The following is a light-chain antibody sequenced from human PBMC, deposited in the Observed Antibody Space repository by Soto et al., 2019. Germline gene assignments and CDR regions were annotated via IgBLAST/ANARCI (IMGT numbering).Light chain of an antibody. CDR1: SSDVGGYTY. J-gene: IGLJ1*01. CDR2: EVS. V-gene: IGLV2-8*01. Sequence: SVLTQPPSASGSPGQSVTISCTGTSSDVGGYTYVSWYQQHPGKAPKLMIYEVSKRPSGVPDRFSGSKSGNTASLTVSGRQAEDAAHYYCSTYADITPYGFGTGSKGTL. CDR3: STYADITPYG.